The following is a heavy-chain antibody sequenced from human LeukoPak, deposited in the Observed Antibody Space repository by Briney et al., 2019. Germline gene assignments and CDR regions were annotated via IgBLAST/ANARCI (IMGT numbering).Heavy chain of an antibody. J-gene: IGHJ4*02. Sequence: SETLSLTCTVSGGSISSGGYYWSWIRQHPGKGLEWIGYIYYSGSTYYNPSLKSRVTISVDKSKNRFSLKLSSVTAADTAVYYCARLPLETGQATRVDYWGQGTLVTVSS. V-gene: IGHV4-31*03. D-gene: IGHD1-14*01. CDR3: ARLPLETGQATRVDY. CDR2: IYYSGST. CDR1: GGSISSGGYY.